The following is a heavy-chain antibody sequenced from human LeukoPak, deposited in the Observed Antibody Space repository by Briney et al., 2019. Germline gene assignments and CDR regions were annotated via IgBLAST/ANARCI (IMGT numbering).Heavy chain of an antibody. D-gene: IGHD6-13*01. CDR3: ARDSIVAAAGLNWFDP. J-gene: IGHJ5*02. CDR2: ISYDGSNK. V-gene: IGHV3-30-3*01. Sequence: QPGRSLRLSCAASGFTFSSYAMHWVRQAPGKGLEWVAVISYDGSNKYYADSVKGRFTISRDNSKNTLYLQMNSLRAEDTAVYYCARDSIVAAAGLNWFDPWGQGTLVTVSS. CDR1: GFTFSSYA.